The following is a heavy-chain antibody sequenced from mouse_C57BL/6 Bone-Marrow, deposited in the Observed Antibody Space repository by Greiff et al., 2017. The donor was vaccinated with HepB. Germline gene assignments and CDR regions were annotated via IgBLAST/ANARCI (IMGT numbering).Heavy chain of an antibody. CDR1: GYTFTSYW. V-gene: IGHV1-64*01. J-gene: IGHJ2*01. D-gene: IGHD2-14*01. Sequence: QVQLQQPGAELVKPGASVKLSCKASGYTFTSYWMHWVKQRPGQGLEWIGMIHPNSGSTNYNEKFKSKATLTVDKSSSTAYMQLSSLTSEDSAVYYCGRSYRNRAPDYWGQGTTLTVSS. CDR3: GRSYRNRAPDY. CDR2: IHPNSGST.